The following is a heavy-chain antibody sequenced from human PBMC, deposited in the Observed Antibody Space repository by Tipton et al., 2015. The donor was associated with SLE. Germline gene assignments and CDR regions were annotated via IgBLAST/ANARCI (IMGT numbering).Heavy chain of an antibody. V-gene: IGHV4-59*01. CDR1: GGSFSDYY. D-gene: IGHD6-13*01. CDR2: IYYSVST. CDR3: ARGVLSSSWTLDGMDV. Sequence: TLSLTCSVYGGSFSDYYWCWFRPPPGMGLEWIGYIYYSVSTNYNPSLKSRVTISVDTSKNQFSLKLSFATAAATAVYYCARGVLSSSWTLDGMDVWGQGTTVTVS. J-gene: IGHJ6*02.